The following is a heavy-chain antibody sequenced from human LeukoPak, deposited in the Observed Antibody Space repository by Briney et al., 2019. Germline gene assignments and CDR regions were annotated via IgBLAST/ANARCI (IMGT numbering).Heavy chain of an antibody. Sequence: GGSLRLSCAASGFTFSDYYMSWIRQAPGKGLEWVSSISSSGNIIYYADSVKGRFTISRDNAKNSLYLQMNSLRAEDTAVYYCARRRYNWNAIDYWGQGTLVTVSS. D-gene: IGHD1-20*01. CDR3: ARRRYNWNAIDY. J-gene: IGHJ4*02. CDR2: ISSSGNII. CDR1: GFTFSDYY. V-gene: IGHV3-11*01.